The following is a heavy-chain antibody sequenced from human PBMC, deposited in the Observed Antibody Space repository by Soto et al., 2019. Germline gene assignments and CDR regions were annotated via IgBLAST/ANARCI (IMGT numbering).Heavy chain of an antibody. D-gene: IGHD3-3*01. CDR2: IYWDDDK. CDR1: GFSLTTSGVG. J-gene: IGHJ4*02. V-gene: IGHV2-5*02. CDR3: AHRVLRTVFGLVTTTAIYFDF. Sequence: QITLNESGPTPVKPRQTLTLTCTFSGFSLTTSGVGVGWIRQSPGKAPEWLALIYWDDDKRYSPSLKSRLTITKDTSKNQVVLTMADLDPADTATYYCAHRVLRTVFGLVTTTAIYFDFWGQGTPDAVSS.